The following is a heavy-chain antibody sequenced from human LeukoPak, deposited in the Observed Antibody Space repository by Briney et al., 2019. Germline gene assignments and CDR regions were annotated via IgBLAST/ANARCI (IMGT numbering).Heavy chain of an antibody. CDR3: AREGRYYGGNSVAKAFDI. Sequence: KPGGTLRLSCAASGFTFSSYAMSWVRQAPGKGLEWVSSISSSSSYIYYADSVKGRFTISRDNAKNSLYLQMNSLRAEDTAVYYCAREGRYYGGNSVAKAFDIWGQGTMVTDSS. J-gene: IGHJ3*02. CDR1: GFTFSSYA. D-gene: IGHD4-23*01. CDR2: ISSSSSYI. V-gene: IGHV3-21*01.